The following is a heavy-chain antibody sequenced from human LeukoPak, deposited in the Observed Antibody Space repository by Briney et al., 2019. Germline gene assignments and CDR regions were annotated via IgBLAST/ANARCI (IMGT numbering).Heavy chain of an antibody. Sequence: GRSLRLSCAASGFTFSSYGMHWVRQAPGKGLEWVAVISYDGSNKYYADSAKGRFTISRDNSKNTLYLQMNSLRAEDTAVYYCAKDVSALSHYYGMDVWGQGTTVTVSS. CDR1: GFTFSSYG. CDR2: ISYDGSNK. CDR3: AKDVSALSHYYGMDV. D-gene: IGHD2/OR15-2a*01. J-gene: IGHJ6*02. V-gene: IGHV3-30*18.